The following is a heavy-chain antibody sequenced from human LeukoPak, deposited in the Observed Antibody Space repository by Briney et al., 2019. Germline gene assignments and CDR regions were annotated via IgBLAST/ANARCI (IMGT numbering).Heavy chain of an antibody. CDR3: ARSGGSTSCVGCLYYFDY. D-gene: IGHD2-2*01. Sequence: GGSLRLSCAASGFTFSSYAMSWVRQAPGKGLEWVSAISGSGGSTYYADSVKGRFTISRDNSKNTLYLQMNSLRAEDTAVYYCARSGGSTSCVGCLYYFDYWGQGTLVTVSS. CDR2: ISGSGGST. V-gene: IGHV3-23*01. CDR1: GFTFSSYA. J-gene: IGHJ4*02.